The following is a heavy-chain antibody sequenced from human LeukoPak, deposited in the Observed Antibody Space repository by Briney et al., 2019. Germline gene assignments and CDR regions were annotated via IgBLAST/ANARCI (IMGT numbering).Heavy chain of an antibody. CDR1: GGSISSGSYY. CDR3: ARGGLGGYYGSGSYNY. Sequence: SQTLSLTCTVSGGSISSGSYYWSWIRQPAGKGLEWIGRIYTSGSTNYNPSLKSRVTISVDTSKNQFSLKLSSVTAADTAVYYCARGGLGGYYGSGSYNYWGQGTLVTVSS. CDR2: IYTSGST. J-gene: IGHJ4*02. V-gene: IGHV4-61*02. D-gene: IGHD3-10*01.